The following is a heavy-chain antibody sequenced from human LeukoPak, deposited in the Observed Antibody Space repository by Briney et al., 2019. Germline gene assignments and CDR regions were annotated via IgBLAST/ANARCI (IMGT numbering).Heavy chain of an antibody. J-gene: IGHJ4*02. CDR2: ISSSGSTI. CDR3: AREDYGGNPPYFDY. CDR1: GFTFSSYE. V-gene: IGHV3-48*03. Sequence: GGSLRLSCAASGFTFSSYEMNWVRQAPGKGLEWVSYISSSGSTIYYADSVKGRFTISRDNAKNSLYLQMNSLRAEDTAVYYCAREDYGGNPPYFDYWGQGTLVIVSS. D-gene: IGHD4-23*01.